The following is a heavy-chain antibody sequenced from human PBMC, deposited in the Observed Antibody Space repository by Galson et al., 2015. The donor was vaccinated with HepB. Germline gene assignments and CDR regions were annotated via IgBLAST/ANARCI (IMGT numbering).Heavy chain of an antibody. J-gene: IGHJ3*02. V-gene: IGHV3-49*03. Sequence: SLRLSCAASGFTFGDYAMSWFRQAPGKGLEWVGFIRSKAYGGTTEYAASVKGRFTISRDDSKSIAYLQMNSLKTEDTAVYYCTREGGYDFWSGYYSAFDIWGQGTMVTVPS. CDR1: GFTFGDYA. D-gene: IGHD3-3*01. CDR2: IRSKAYGGTT. CDR3: TREGGYDFWSGYYSAFDI.